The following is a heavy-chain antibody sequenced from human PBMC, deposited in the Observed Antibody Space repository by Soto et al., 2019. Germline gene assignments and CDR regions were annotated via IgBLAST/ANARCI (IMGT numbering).Heavy chain of an antibody. V-gene: IGHV1-69*13. CDR2: IIPIFGTA. D-gene: IGHD6-13*01. J-gene: IGHJ6*02. CDR1: GVTFSSHA. Sequence: GASVKVSCKASGVTFSSHAISWVRQAPGQGLEWMGGIIPIFGTANYAQKFQGRVTITADESTSTAYMELSSLRSEDTAVYYCARAFLQGIAGAGKGDYYYGMDVWGQGTTVTVSS. CDR3: ARAFLQGIAGAGKGDYYYGMDV.